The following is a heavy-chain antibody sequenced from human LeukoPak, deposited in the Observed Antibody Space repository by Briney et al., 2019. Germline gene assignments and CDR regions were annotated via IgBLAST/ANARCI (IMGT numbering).Heavy chain of an antibody. CDR2: INHSGGT. CDR3: ASLARGGNWFDP. CDR1: GGSFIGYD. V-gene: IGHV4-34*01. Sequence: SETLSLTCAVYGGSFIGYDWTWIRQPPGKGLEWIGEINHSGGTDYNPSLKSRVTISVDTSKNQFSLKLSSVTAADTAVYYCASLARGGNWFDPWGQGTLVTVSS. J-gene: IGHJ5*02. D-gene: IGHD6-6*01.